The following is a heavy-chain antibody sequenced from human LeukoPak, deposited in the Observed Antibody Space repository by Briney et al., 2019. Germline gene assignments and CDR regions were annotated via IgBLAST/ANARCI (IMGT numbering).Heavy chain of an antibody. CDR1: GFTFSSYG. CDR2: IWYDGSNK. Sequence: HPGRSLRLSCAASGFTFSSYGMHWVRQAPGKGLEWVAVIWYDGSNKYYADSVKGRFTISRDNSKNTLYLQMNSLRAEDTAVYYYARGGYGHLDYWGQGTLVTVSS. CDR3: ARGGYGHLDY. D-gene: IGHD3-16*01. V-gene: IGHV3-33*01. J-gene: IGHJ4*02.